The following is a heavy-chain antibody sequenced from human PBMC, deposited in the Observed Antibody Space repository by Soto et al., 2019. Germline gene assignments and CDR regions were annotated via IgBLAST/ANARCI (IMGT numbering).Heavy chain of an antibody. CDR1: GFTFSSYG. CDR2: ISYDGSNK. CDR3: AKAVGWELYAFDI. J-gene: IGHJ3*02. D-gene: IGHD1-26*01. V-gene: IGHV3-30*18. Sequence: HPGGSLRLSCAASGFTFSSYGMHWVRQAPGKGLEWVAVISYDGSNKYYADSVKGRFTISRDNSKNTLYLQMNSLRAEDTAVYYCAKAVGWELYAFDIWGQGTMVTVSS.